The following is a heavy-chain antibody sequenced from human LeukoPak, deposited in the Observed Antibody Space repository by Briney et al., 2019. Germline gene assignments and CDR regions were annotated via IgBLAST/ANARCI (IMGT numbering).Heavy chain of an antibody. V-gene: IGHV4-34*01. J-gene: IGHJ3*02. CDR1: GGSFSNYY. CDR2: INHSGNI. D-gene: IGHD3-22*01. Sequence: PSETLSLTCAVYGGSFSNYYWSWIRQPPEKGLEWIGEINHSGNINYNPSLKSRLTISLDTSKNQFSLKLSSVTAADTAVYFCARGPYSYDSSGAFDIWGQGTMVTVSS. CDR3: ARGPYSYDSSGAFDI.